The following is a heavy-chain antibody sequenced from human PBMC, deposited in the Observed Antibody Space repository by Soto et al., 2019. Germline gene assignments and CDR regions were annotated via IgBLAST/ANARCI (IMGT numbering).Heavy chain of an antibody. J-gene: IGHJ4*02. CDR2: IYYSGST. V-gene: IGHV4-39*01. CDR1: GGSISSSSYY. Sequence: SETLSLTCTVSGGSISSSSYYWGWIRQPPGKGLEWIGSIYYSGSTYYNPSLKSRVTISVDTSKNQFSLKLSSVTAADTAVYYCARRMIVVVIRDYWGQGTLVTVSS. D-gene: IGHD3-22*01. CDR3: ARRMIVVVIRDY.